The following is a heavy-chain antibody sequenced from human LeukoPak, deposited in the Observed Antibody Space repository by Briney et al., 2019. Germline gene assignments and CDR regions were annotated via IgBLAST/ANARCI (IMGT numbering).Heavy chain of an antibody. Sequence: GGSLRLSCAASGFTFSNAWMSWVRQAPGKGLEWVGRIKSKTDGGTTDYAAPVKGRFTISRDDSKNTLYLQMNSLKTEDTAVYYCTTDEDRPRGGKFDYWGQGTLVTVSS. D-gene: IGHD3-16*01. CDR3: TTDEDRPRGGKFDY. V-gene: IGHV3-15*01. CDR2: IKSKTDGGTT. J-gene: IGHJ4*02. CDR1: GFTFSNAW.